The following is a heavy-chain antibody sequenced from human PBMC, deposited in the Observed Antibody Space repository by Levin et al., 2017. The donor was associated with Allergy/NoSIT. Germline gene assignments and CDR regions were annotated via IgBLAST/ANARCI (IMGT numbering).Heavy chain of an antibody. J-gene: IGHJ4*02. CDR3: ARVASVIIVATDLDY. CDR1: GFRMSGYT. V-gene: IGHV3-30-3*01. Sequence: GGSLRLSCAAAGFRMSGYTMHWVRQAPGKGLEWVALISYDGSSKYYADSVKGRFTISRDNPKNTVYLQMNSLRAEDTAVYFCARVASVIIVATDLDYWGRGTLVTVSS. D-gene: IGHD3-22*01. CDR2: ISYDGSSK.